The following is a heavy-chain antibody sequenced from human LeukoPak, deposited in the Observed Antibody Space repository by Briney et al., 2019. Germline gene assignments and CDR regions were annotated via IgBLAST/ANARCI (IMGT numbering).Heavy chain of an antibody. CDR1: GGSINRDY. V-gene: IGHV4-59*12. J-gene: IGHJ4*02. CDR3: ARDLQQLVQVLFDY. CDR2: IYYSGST. D-gene: IGHD6-13*01. Sequence: SETLSLTCTVSGGSINRDYLSWIRQPPGKGLEWIGYIYYSGSTNYNPTLKSRVTISVDTSKNQFSLKLSSVTAADTAVYYCARDLQQLVQVLFDYWGQGTLVTVSS.